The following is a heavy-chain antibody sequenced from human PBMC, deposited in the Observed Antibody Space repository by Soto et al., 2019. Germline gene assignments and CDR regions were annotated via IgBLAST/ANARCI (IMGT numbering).Heavy chain of an antibody. D-gene: IGHD3-22*01. Sequence: ASVKVSCKTSGYIFSNYGITWVRQAPGQGLEWMGWISAYSGDTNYAQKFRGRVTMTADTSTGTAYMELRSLTSDDTAMYYCAREAEADSSGYYLDYWGQGTLVTVSS. V-gene: IGHV1-18*01. CDR2: ISAYSGDT. CDR3: AREAEADSSGYYLDY. CDR1: GYIFSNYG. J-gene: IGHJ4*02.